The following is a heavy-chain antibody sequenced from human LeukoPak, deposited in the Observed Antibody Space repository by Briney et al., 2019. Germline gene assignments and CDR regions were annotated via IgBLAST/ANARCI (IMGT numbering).Heavy chain of an antibody. J-gene: IGHJ6*02. CDR2: LSFNGVNA. CDR3: AKDRVGPGSYNYIMDV. D-gene: IGHD5-24*01. V-gene: IGHV3-30*18. CDR1: GFSFSNYG. Sequence: GTSLRLSCAASGFSFSNYGMHWVRQAPGMGLEWVGVLSFNGVNAYYADSVRGRFTVSRENSRNYLQMNSLRAEDTAVYFCAKDRVGPGSYNYIMDVWGQGTTVTVSS.